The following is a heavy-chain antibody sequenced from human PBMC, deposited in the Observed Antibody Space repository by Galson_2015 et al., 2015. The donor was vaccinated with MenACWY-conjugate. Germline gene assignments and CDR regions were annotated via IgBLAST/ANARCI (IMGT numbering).Heavy chain of an antibody. V-gene: IGHV3-23*01. CDR3: TKGGYDYIWGTLDF. D-gene: IGHD3-16*01. CDR1: GFTFSSYA. CDR2: VSSSGRST. J-gene: IGHJ4*02. Sequence: LRLSCAASGFTFSSYAMSWVRQAPGKGLEWVSGVSSSGRSTKNSDSVKGRFTISRDNSKNTVYLQMNSLRAEDTAIYYCTKGGYDYIWGTLDFWGQGILVTVSS.